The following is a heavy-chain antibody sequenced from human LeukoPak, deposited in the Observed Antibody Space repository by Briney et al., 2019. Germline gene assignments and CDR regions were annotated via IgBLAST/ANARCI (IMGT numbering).Heavy chain of an antibody. D-gene: IGHD6-13*01. CDR2: VSSDGSIK. Sequence: GGSLRLSCAASGFTFSSYGIHWVRQAPGKGLEWVAVVSSDGSIKYYADSVKGRFTISRDTSKNTAYLQMNSLGAEDTAFYYCARGYSSSWLGYFDYRGQGTLVTVSS. V-gene: IGHV3-30*03. J-gene: IGHJ4*02. CDR1: GFTFSSYG. CDR3: ARGYSSSWLGYFDY.